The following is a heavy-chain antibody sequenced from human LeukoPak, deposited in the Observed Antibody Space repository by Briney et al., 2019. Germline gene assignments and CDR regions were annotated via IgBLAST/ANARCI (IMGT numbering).Heavy chain of an antibody. CDR3: AKDRSDYDYVWGSYRYTIFDY. D-gene: IGHD3-16*02. V-gene: IGHV3-23*01. CDR2: ISGSGGST. J-gene: IGHJ4*02. Sequence: GGSLRLSCAASGFTFSSYAMSWVRQAPGKGLEWVSAISGSGGSTYYADSVKGRFTISRDNSKNTLYLQMNSLRAEDTAVYYCAKDRSDYDYVWGSYRYTIFDYWGPGTLVTVSS. CDR1: GFTFSSYA.